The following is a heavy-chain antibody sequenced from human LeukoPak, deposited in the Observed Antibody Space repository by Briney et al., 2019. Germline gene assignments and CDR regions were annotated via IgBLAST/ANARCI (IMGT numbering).Heavy chain of an antibody. CDR2: INSDGSST. CDR1: GFTFSRYW. J-gene: IGHJ4*02. CDR3: ARGAVWGGNCGDY. V-gene: IGHV3-74*01. Sequence: PGGSLRLSCAASGFTFSRYWMHWVRQASGKGLVWVSRINSDGSSTTYADSVKGRFTISRDNAKNTLYLQMNSLRAEDTAVYYYARGAVWGGNCGDYWGQGTLVTVSS. D-gene: IGHD4-23*01.